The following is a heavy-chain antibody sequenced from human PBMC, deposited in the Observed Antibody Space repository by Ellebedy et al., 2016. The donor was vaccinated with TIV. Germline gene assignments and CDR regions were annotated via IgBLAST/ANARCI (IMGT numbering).Heavy chain of an antibody. Sequence: SETLSLXXTVSGGSISSSGYYWGWISQPPGKGLAWIGIIYYSGSTHYNPSLKSRVTISVDTSKNQFSLRLSSVTAADTAVYYCAGHPADFDFWGQGTLVTVSS. CDR1: GGSISSSGYY. CDR2: IYYSGST. V-gene: IGHV4-39*01. CDR3: AGHPADFDF. J-gene: IGHJ4*02.